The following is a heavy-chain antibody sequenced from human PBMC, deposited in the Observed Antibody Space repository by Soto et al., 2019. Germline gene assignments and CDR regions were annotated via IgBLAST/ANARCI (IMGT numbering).Heavy chain of an antibody. CDR1: GFTVTTNY. Sequence: EVQLVESGGGLVQPGGSLRLSCAASGFTVTTNYMSWVRQPPGKGLEWVSVVYSGGSTYYADSVKGRFTVSRDNSKNTLYLQMNSLRAEDTAVYYSARDFSGKNDAFDIWGQGTVVTVSS. V-gene: IGHV3-66*01. D-gene: IGHD3-10*01. CDR2: VYSGGST. CDR3: ARDFSGKNDAFDI. J-gene: IGHJ3*02.